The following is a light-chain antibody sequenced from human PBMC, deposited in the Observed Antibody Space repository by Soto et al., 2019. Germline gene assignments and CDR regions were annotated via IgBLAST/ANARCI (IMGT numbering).Light chain of an antibody. CDR2: EVS. CDR1: SSDVGGYNY. V-gene: IGLV2-8*01. CDR3: SSYGGSNTVV. Sequence: QSALTQPPSASGSPGQSVTISCTGSSSDVGGYNYVSWHQQHPGKAPKPMIYEVSKRPSGVPDRLSGSKSGNTTSLTVSGLQAEDEADYYCSSYGGSNTVVFGGGTKVTVL. J-gene: IGLJ2*01.